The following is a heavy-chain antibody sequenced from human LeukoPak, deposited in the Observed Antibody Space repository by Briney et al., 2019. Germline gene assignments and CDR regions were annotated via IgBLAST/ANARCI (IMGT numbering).Heavy chain of an antibody. V-gene: IGHV1-69*05. Sequence: SVKVSCKASGGTFSSYAISWVRQAPGQGLEWMGGIIPIFGTANYAQKFQGRVTITTDESTSTAYMELSSLRSEDTAVYYCARPGDCSSTSCGYNWFDSWGQGTLVTVSS. CDR1: GGTFSSYA. CDR2: IIPIFGTA. J-gene: IGHJ5*01. D-gene: IGHD2-2*01. CDR3: ARPGDCSSTSCGYNWFDS.